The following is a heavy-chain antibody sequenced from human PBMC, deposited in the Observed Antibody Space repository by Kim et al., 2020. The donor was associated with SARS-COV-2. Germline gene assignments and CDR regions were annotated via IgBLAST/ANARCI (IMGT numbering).Heavy chain of an antibody. Sequence: GGSLRLSCEASGFSFSSYSMNWVRRAPGKGLEWVSAISSLSDYIYYPDSMKGRFTISRDNAKNLVYLQINSLRADDTAVYFCAKDRVASATRGEFDFWGQGTLVTVSS. CDR2: ISSLSDYI. V-gene: IGHV3-21*01. D-gene: IGHD2-15*01. CDR1: GFSFSSYS. J-gene: IGHJ4*02. CDR3: AKDRVASATRGEFDF.